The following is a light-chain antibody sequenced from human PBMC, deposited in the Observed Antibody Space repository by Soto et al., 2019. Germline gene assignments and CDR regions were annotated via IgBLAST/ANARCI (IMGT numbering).Light chain of an antibody. CDR1: QGISSY. Sequence: DIQLTQSPSFLSASVGDRVTITCRASQGISSYLAWYQQKPGKAPKLLIYAASTLQSGVPSRFRGSGSGTEFTLTISSLHPEDFATDDCQQLNSYPRTFSQATKLEIK. CDR3: QQLNSYPRT. V-gene: IGKV1-9*01. J-gene: IGKJ2*01. CDR2: AAS.